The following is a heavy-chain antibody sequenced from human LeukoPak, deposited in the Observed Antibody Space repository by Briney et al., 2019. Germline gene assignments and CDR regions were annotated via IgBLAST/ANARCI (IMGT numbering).Heavy chain of an antibody. CDR1: GGSISSGSYY. V-gene: IGHV4-61*10. Sequence: PSETLSLTCTVSGGSISSGSYYWSWIRQPAGKGLEWIGYIYYSGSTNYNLSLESRVTISIDTSRTQFSLKLNSVTAADTAVYYCARWRWGQQVVHYWFDPWGQGTLVTVSS. J-gene: IGHJ5*02. CDR2: IYYSGST. CDR3: ARWRWGQQVVHYWFDP. D-gene: IGHD6-13*01.